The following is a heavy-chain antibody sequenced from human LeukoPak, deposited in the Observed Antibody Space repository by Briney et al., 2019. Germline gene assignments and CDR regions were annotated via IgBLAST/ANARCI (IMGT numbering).Heavy chain of an antibody. D-gene: IGHD3-10*01. Sequence: PSGTLSLTCAVSGGSISSSNWWSWVRQPPGKGLEWIGEIYHSGSTNYNPSLKSRVTISVDKSKNQFSLKLSSVTAADTAVYYCARGRGALLWFGESPFDYWGQGTLVTVSS. CDR1: GGSISSSNW. CDR3: ARGRGALLWFGESPFDY. V-gene: IGHV4-4*02. CDR2: IYHSGST. J-gene: IGHJ4*02.